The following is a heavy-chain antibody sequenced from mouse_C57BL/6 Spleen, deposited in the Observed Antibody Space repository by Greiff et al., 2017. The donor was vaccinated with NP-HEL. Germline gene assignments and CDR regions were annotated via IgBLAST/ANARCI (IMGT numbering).Heavy chain of an antibody. CDR2: INPNNGGT. Sequence: VQLKQSGPELVKPGASVKISCKASGYTFTDYYMNWVKQSHGKSLEWIGDINPNNGGTSYNQKFKGKATLTVDKSSSTAYMELRSLTSEDSAVYYCARKPYYYAMDYWGQGTSVTVSS. CDR1: GYTFTDYY. CDR3: ARKPYYYAMDY. V-gene: IGHV1-26*01. J-gene: IGHJ4*01.